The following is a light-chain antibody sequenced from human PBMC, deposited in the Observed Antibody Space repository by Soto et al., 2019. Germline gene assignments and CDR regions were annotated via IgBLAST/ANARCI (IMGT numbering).Light chain of an antibody. CDR3: QQYDTSPT. V-gene: IGKV3-20*01. J-gene: IGKJ1*01. CDR1: QSLSSNY. CDR2: GAS. Sequence: VLTQSPGTLSLSAGERATLSCRASQSLSSNYLAWYQQKPGQAPTVLIYGASSRATGIPDRFSGSGSGTDFTLTISRLEPEDFAVYYCQQYDTSPTFGQGTKVDIK.